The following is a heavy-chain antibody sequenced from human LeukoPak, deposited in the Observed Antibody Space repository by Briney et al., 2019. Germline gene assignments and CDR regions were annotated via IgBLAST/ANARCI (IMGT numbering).Heavy chain of an antibody. CDR1: GFTFSSYS. CDR3: AATTDLVGATADDAFDI. CDR2: ISSSSSTI. D-gene: IGHD1-26*01. V-gene: IGHV3-48*04. J-gene: IGHJ3*02. Sequence: GGSLRLSCAASGFTFSSYSMNWVRQAPGKGLEWVSYISSSSSTIYYADSVKGRFTISRDNAKNSLYLQMNSLRAEDTAVYYCAATTDLVGATADDAFDIWGQGTMVTVSS.